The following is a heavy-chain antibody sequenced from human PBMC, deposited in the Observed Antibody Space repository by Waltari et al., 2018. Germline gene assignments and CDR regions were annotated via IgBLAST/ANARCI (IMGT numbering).Heavy chain of an antibody. CDR3: VGARETS. CDR1: GLTLTSYG. CDR2: IRDNGNT. Sequence: EVQLSESGGGLVQPGGSLRLSCATSGLTLTSYGLSWVRQAPGKGLEWVADIRDNGNTHYADSVRGRFTISRDMFNSIVYLQMNSLRDADTAVYYCVGARETSWGQGTLVTVSS. V-gene: IGHV3-23*01. J-gene: IGHJ5*02.